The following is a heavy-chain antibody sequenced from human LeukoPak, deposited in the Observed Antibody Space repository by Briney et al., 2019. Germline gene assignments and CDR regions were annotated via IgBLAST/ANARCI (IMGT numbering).Heavy chain of an antibody. CDR1: GYTFTSYG. Sequence: ASVKVSCKASGYTFTSYGISWVRQAPGQGLEWMGWISAYNGNTNYAQKLQGRVTMTTDTSTSTAYMELRSLRSDDTAVYYCARHRPHEYFDRLFPLDIWGQGTMVTVSS. J-gene: IGHJ3*02. V-gene: IGHV1-18*01. CDR3: ARHRPHEYFDRLFPLDI. D-gene: IGHD3-9*01. CDR2: ISAYNGNT.